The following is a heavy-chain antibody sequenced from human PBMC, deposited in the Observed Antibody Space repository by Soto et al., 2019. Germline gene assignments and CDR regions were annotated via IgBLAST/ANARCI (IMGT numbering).Heavy chain of an antibody. CDR2: INHSGST. V-gene: IGHV4-34*01. CDR1: GGSFSGYY. D-gene: IGHD6-13*01. J-gene: IGHJ5*02. CDR3: ARAGYSSSWSQFGAWFDP. Sequence: PSETLSLTCAVYGGSFSGYYWSWIRQPPGKGLEWIGEINHSGSTNYNPSLKSRVTISVDTSKNQFSLKLSSVTAADTAVYYCARAGYSSSWSQFGAWFDPWGQGTLVTVPQ.